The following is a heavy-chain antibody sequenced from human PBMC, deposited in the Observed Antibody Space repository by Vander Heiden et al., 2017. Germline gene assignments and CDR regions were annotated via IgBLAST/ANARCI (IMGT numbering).Heavy chain of an antibody. CDR3: AKDRGFEDLWNPSDY. CDR1: GFTFSSYG. J-gene: IGHJ4*02. Sequence: QVQLVESGGGVVQPGRSLRLSCAASGFTFSSYGMHWVRQAPGKGLEWVAVISYDGSNKYYADSVKGRFTISRDNSKNTLYLQMNSLRAEDTAVYYCAKDRGFEDLWNPSDYWGQGTLVTVSS. CDR2: ISYDGSNK. D-gene: IGHD1-1*01. V-gene: IGHV3-30*18.